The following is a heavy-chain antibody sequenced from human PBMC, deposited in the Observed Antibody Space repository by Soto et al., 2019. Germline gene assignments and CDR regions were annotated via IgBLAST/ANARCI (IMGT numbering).Heavy chain of an antibody. Sequence: GGSLRLSCAASGFAFSSHPMSWVRQAPEKGLEWVSGISDSGGITYNADSVKGRFTISRDNSKNTLYLQMNSLRAEDTAVYYCARRAIGSSRAFDIWGQGTMVTVSS. D-gene: IGHD6-6*01. CDR1: GFAFSSHP. CDR3: ARRAIGSSRAFDI. CDR2: ISDSGGIT. J-gene: IGHJ3*02. V-gene: IGHV3-23*01.